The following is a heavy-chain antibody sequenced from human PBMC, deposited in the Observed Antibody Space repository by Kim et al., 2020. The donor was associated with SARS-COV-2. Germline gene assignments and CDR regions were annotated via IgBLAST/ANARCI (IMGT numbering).Heavy chain of an antibody. V-gene: IGHV1-46*01. D-gene: IGHD6-19*01. Sequence: FQGRVTMTRDTSTSTVYMELSSLRSEDTAVYYCARAEGSGWSSYYYGMDVWGQGTTVTVSS. CDR3: ARAEGSGWSSYYYGMDV. J-gene: IGHJ6*02.